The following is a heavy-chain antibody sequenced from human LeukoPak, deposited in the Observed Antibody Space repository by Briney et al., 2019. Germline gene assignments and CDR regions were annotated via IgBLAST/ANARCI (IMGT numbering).Heavy chain of an antibody. CDR1: GGSFSGYY. D-gene: IGHD3-22*01. CDR2: INHSGST. CDR3: ARVYYYDSSGYYYVFDY. J-gene: IGHJ4*02. V-gene: IGHV4-34*01. Sequence: PSETLSLTCAVYGGSFSGYYWSWIRQPPGKGLEWIGEINHSGSTNYNPSLKSRVTISVDTSKNQFSLKLSSVTAADTAVYYCARVYYYDSSGYYYVFDYWGQGTLVTVSS.